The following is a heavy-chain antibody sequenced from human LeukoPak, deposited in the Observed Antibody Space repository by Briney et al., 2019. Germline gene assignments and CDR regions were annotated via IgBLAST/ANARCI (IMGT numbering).Heavy chain of an antibody. J-gene: IGHJ5*02. Sequence: SETLSLTCTVSGGSISSYYWSWIRQPPEKGLEWIGYIYYSGSTNYNPSLKSRVTISVDTSKNQFSLKLSSVTAADTAVYYCASVVDTAMENWFDPWGQGTLVTVSS. D-gene: IGHD5-18*01. CDR1: GGSISSYY. CDR3: ASVVDTAMENWFDP. V-gene: IGHV4-59*01. CDR2: IYYSGST.